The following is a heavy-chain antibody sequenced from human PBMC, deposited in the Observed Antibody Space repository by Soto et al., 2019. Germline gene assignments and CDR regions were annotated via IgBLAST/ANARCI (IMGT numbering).Heavy chain of an antibody. Sequence: PSETLSLTCTVSGGSISSYYWGWIRQPPGKGLEWIGYIYDSGSTNYNPSLNSRVAISVDPSKNQFSLTLSSVTAAETAVYYCERARSHAWELLLKYFDFWGQGNLVTVS. J-gene: IGHJ4*02. CDR3: ERARSHAWELLLKYFDF. V-gene: IGHV4-59*01. CDR2: IYDSGST. CDR1: GGSISSYY. D-gene: IGHD1-26*01.